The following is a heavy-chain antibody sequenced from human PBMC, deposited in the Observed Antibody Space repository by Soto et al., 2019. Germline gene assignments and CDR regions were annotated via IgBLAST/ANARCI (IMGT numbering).Heavy chain of an antibody. Sequence: EVQLLESGGGLVQPGGSLRLSCAASGFTFSSYAMSWVRQAPGKGLEWVSAISGSGGSTYYADSVKGRFTISRDNSTNTLYLQMNSLRAEDTSLYYCAYSITPFDYWGQGTLVTVSS. CDR2: ISGSGGST. D-gene: IGHD6-13*01. CDR1: GFTFSSYA. V-gene: IGHV3-23*01. CDR3: AYSITPFDY. J-gene: IGHJ4*02.